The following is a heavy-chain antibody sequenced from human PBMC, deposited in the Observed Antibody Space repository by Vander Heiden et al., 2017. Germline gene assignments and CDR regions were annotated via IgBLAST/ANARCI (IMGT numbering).Heavy chain of an antibody. D-gene: IGHD6-6*01. V-gene: IGHV3-15*07. J-gene: IGHJ4*02. CDR1: DFTFSYAW. CDR3: TTGLANYFAF. CDR2: IKSIAHGGTT. Sequence: EVQLVVSGGGLVEPGGSLRLSCAASDFTFSYAWMHWVRQAPGKGLEWVGRIKSIAHGGTTDYAASVEGRFTISRDDSTKTLYLQMNSLQTGDTAVYYCTTGLANYFAFWGQGTLVTVSS.